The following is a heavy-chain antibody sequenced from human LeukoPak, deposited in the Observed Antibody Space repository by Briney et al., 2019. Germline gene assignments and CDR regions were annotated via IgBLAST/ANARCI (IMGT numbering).Heavy chain of an antibody. Sequence: GGSLRLSCAASGFTFSSYAMSWVRQAPGKGLEWVSAISGSGGSTYYADSVKGRFTTSRDNSKNTLYLQMNSLRAEDTAVYYCAKARSVGEYYFDYWGQGTLVTVSS. V-gene: IGHV3-23*01. CDR1: GFTFSSYA. D-gene: IGHD3-10*01. CDR2: ISGSGGST. J-gene: IGHJ4*02. CDR3: AKARSVGEYYFDY.